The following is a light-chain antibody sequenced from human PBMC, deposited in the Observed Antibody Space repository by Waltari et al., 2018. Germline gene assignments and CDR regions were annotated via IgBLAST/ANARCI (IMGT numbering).Light chain of an antibody. CDR3: QQHNSYPT. J-gene: IGKJ1*01. CDR1: QDIRNY. Sequence: DIQMTQSPSSLSASVGDPVTISCRASQDIRNYLAWYQQKPGKAPKALMYYASTLESGVPSRFSGSGSGTDFTLTISSLQPEDFATYYCQQHNSYPTFGQGTKVEIK. V-gene: IGKV1-16*01. CDR2: YAS.